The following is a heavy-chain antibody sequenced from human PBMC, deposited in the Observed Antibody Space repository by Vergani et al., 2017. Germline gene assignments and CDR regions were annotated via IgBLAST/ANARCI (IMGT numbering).Heavy chain of an antibody. CDR3: ARSSYYYDSSGFFDY. CDR1: GYTFTSYA. J-gene: IGHJ4*02. V-gene: IGHV1-69*06. Sequence: QVQLVQSGAEVKKPGASVKVSCKASGYTFTSYAISWVRQAPGQGLEWMGGIIPIFGTANYAQKFQGRVTITADKSTSTAYMELSSMRSEDTAVYYCARSSYYYDSSGFFDYWGQGTLVTVSS. CDR2: IIPIFGTA. D-gene: IGHD3-22*01.